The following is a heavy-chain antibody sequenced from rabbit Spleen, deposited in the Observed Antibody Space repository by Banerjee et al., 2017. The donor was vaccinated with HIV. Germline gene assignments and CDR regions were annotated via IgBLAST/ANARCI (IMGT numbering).Heavy chain of an antibody. Sequence: QSLEESGGDLVKPGASLTLTCTASGVSFSFNSYMCWVRQAPGKGLEWIACIDIGSSGFTYFASWAKGRFTITKTSSTTVTLQMTSLTAADTATYFCASGNGDSYRRFNLWGPGTLVTVS. CDR1: GVSFSFNSY. CDR3: ASGNGDSYRRFNL. D-gene: IGHD2-1*01. CDR2: IDIGSSGFT. J-gene: IGHJ4*01. V-gene: IGHV1S40*01.